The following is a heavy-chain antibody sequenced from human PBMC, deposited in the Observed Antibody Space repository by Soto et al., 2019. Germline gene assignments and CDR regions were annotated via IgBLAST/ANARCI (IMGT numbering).Heavy chain of an antibody. Sequence: SGGSLRLSCAASGFTFSIYSMNWVRQAPGKGLEWISYISSTSSTIYYADYVKGRFTISRDNAKNSLYLQMNSLRAEDTAVYYCASYYGSGSYFPDHYYYGMDVWGQGTTVTVSS. D-gene: IGHD3-10*01. CDR3: ASYYGSGSYFPDHYYYGMDV. V-gene: IGHV3-48*01. CDR1: GFTFSIYS. J-gene: IGHJ6*02. CDR2: ISSTSSTI.